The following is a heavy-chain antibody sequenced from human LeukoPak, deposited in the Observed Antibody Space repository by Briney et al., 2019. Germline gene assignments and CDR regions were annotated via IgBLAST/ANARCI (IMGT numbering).Heavy chain of an antibody. V-gene: IGHV3-74*01. J-gene: IGHJ4*02. Sequence: GGSLRLSCAASGFTFSSYSMNWVRQAPGKGLVWVSHVNSDGSATSYADSVKGRFTISRDNAKNTVYLHMNSLRVEDTAVYYCTSFYETNWGQGPRVTVSS. D-gene: IGHD2/OR15-2a*01. CDR2: VNSDGSAT. CDR1: GFTFSSYS. CDR3: TSFYETN.